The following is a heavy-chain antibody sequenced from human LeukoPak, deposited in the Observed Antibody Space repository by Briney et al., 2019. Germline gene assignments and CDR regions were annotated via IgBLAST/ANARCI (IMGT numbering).Heavy chain of an antibody. CDR1: GFTVRSNY. J-gene: IGHJ4*02. CDR3: ARAQGEWELIFDY. CDR2: IYTGGDT. Sequence: GGSLRLSCAASGFTVRSNYMSWVRQAPGKGLEWVSGIYTGGDTYYADSVKDRFTISRDNSKNTLYLQMNSLRAEDTAVYYCARAQGEWELIFDYWGQGTLVTVSS. D-gene: IGHD1-26*01. V-gene: IGHV3-66*01.